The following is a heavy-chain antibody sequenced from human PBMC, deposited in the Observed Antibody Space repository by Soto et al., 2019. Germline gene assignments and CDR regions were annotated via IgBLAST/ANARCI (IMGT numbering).Heavy chain of an antibody. J-gene: IGHJ4*02. CDR1: GDSINSGNYY. D-gene: IGHD3-3*01. CDR2: VFYTGST. V-gene: IGHV4-61*10. Sequence: PSETLSLTCTVSGDSINSGNYYWSWIRQSAGKGLEWIGYVFYTGSTNHNPSLTGRVTVLVGTSRKQFSLRLRSVTAADTAVYFCARDHLGPVLQSLEWSTIVPLYSDLWGQGTLVNVSS. CDR3: ARDHLGPVLQSLEWSTIVPLYSDL.